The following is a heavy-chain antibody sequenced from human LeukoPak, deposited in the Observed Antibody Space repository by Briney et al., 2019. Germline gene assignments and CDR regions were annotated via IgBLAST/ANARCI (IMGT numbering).Heavy chain of an antibody. Sequence: ASVKVSCKTSGYTFTGYYMHWVRQAPGQGLEWMGWINPNSGGTNYAQKFQGRVTMTRDTSISTAYMELSRLRSDDTAVYYCARWGSSWYLFDPWGQGTLVTVSS. D-gene: IGHD6-13*01. CDR3: ARWGSSWYLFDP. CDR1: GYTFTGYY. V-gene: IGHV1-2*02. J-gene: IGHJ5*02. CDR2: INPNSGGT.